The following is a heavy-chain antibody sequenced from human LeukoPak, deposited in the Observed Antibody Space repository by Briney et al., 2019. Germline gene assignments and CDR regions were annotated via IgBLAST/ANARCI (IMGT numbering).Heavy chain of an antibody. J-gene: IGHJ4*02. Sequence: ASVKVSCKASGYTFTSYYMHWVRQAPGQGLEWMGIINPSGGSTSYAQKFQGRVTMTRDTSTSTVYMELRSLRSEDTAVYYWGEGTPPTTFNYWGQGTLVTVSS. V-gene: IGHV1-46*01. CDR2: INPSGGST. CDR1: GYTFTSYY. D-gene: IGHD3-16*01. CDR3: GEGTPPTTFNY.